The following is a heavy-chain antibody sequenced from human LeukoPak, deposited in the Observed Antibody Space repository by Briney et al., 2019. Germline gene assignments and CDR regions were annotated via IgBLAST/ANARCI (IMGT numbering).Heavy chain of an antibody. CDR1: GFPFSSYW. V-gene: IGHV3-7*03. CDR2: IKQDGSKK. J-gene: IGHJ4*02. CDR3: AKDREYDDSCDYNG. Sequence: GGSLRLSCVASGFPFSSYWMTWVRQAPGKGLEWVANIKQDGSKKSYVDSVKGRFTISRDNAKNSLYLQMNSLRAEDTAVYYCAKDREYDDSCDYNGWGQGTLVTVSS. D-gene: IGHD3-22*01.